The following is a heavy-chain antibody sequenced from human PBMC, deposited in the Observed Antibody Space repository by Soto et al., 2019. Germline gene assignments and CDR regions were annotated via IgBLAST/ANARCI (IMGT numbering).Heavy chain of an antibody. CDR2: ISGSGGST. J-gene: IGHJ4*02. D-gene: IGHD3-3*01. CDR1: GFTFSSYA. V-gene: IGHV3-23*01. CDR3: AKAYYDFWSGYYAHYYFDY. Sequence: GGSLRLSCAASGFTFSSYAMSWVRQAPGKGLEWVSAISGSGGSTYYADSVKGRFTISRDNSKNTLYLQMNSLRAEDTAVYYCAKAYYDFWSGYYAHYYFDYWGQGTLVTVSS.